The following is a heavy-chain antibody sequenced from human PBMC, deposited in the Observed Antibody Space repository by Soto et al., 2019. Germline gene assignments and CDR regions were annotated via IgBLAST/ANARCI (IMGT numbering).Heavy chain of an antibody. CDR3: ARVREPVSSNDGLDV. D-gene: IGHD1-1*01. Sequence: PWGSLRLSCAASGFTFSDYAMHWVRRAPGRGLEWVAATSYDGDSKYYADSVKGRFTISRDNSNSTLHLKMNSLRVEDTAFYYCARVREPVSSNDGLDVWGQGTTVTVSS. CDR2: TSYDGDSK. J-gene: IGHJ6*02. CDR1: GFTFSDYA. V-gene: IGHV3-30-3*01.